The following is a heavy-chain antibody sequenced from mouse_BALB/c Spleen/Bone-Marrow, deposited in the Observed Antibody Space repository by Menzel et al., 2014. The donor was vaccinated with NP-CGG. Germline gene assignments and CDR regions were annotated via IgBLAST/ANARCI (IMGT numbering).Heavy chain of an antibody. V-gene: IGHV1-9*01. CDR1: GYTFSSYW. CDR2: ILPGSGST. D-gene: IGHD1-2*01. Sequence: QVQLQQSGTELMKPGASVKISCKATGYTFSSYWIEWVNQRPGHGLEWIGEILPGSGSTNYNEKFKGKATFTADTSSNTAFKQLSSLTSEDSAVYYCARRGRGFAWFAYWGQGTLVTVSA. J-gene: IGHJ3*01. CDR3: ARRGRGFAWFAY.